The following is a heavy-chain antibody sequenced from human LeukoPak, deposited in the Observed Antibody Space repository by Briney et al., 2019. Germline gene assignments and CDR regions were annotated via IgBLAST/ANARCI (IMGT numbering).Heavy chain of an antibody. CDR3: ARDRGVVVAAMGYYFDY. J-gene: IGHJ4*02. D-gene: IGHD2-15*01. CDR1: GFSFSSDS. V-gene: IGHV3-21*01. CDR2: ISSSSSYI. Sequence: PGGSLRLSCAASGFSFSSDSMNWVRQAPGKGLEWVSSISSSSSYIYYADSVKGRFTISRDNAKNSLYLQMNSLRAEDTAVYYCARDRGVVVAAMGYYFDYWGQGTLVTVSS.